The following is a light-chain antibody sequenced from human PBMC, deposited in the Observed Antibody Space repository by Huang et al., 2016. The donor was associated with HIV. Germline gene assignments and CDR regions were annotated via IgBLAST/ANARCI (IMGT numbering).Light chain of an antibody. V-gene: IGKV1-5*03. J-gene: IGKJ2*01. CDR1: ESISNW. Sequence: DIQMTQSPSTLAAPVGDRVIITCRASESISNWLAWFQQKPGEAPKLLIYKASTLETGVSSRFSGSGSGTEFTLTISSLQPDDFATYYCQQYFRYSYTFGQGTKLEIK. CDR2: KAS. CDR3: QQYFRYSYT.